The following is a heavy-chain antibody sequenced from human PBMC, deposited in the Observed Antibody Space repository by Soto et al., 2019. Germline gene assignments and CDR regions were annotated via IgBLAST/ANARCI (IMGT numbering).Heavy chain of an antibody. CDR3: ASLHETGAYAI. J-gene: IGHJ3*02. CDR2: ISSSSSYI. CDR1: GFTCSSYS. V-gene: IGHV3-21*01. Sequence: EVQLVESGGGLVKPGGSLRLSCAASGFTCSSYSMNWVRKAPGKGLMWVSSISSSSSYIYYEDSVKGRFTISRDNAKNALYLQMNSLRDEDTAVYYRASLHETGAYAIWGPGTMVTVSS.